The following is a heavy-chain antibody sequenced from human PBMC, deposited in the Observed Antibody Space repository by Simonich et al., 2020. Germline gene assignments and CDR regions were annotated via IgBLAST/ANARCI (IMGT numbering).Heavy chain of an antibody. D-gene: IGHD3-22*01. J-gene: IGHJ3*02. CDR2: MRSKAYGGTT. CDR3: TREKGDYYDSSGYYAFDI. V-gene: IGHV3-49*03. CDR1: GFTFGDYA. Sequence: EVQLVESGGGLVQPGRSLRLSCTASGFTFGDYAMSCFRQAPGKGMERVGFMRSKAYGGTTESAASVKGRFTISRDDSKSIAYRQMNSLKTEDTAVYYCTREKGDYYDSSGYYAFDIWGQGTMVTVSS.